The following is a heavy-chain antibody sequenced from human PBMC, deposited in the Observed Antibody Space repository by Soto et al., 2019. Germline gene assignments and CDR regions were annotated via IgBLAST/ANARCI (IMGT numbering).Heavy chain of an antibody. CDR3: ARVTTFYDILTSSYALNYFDY. Sequence: GGSLRLSCAASGFSVMSNYMTWVRQAPGKGLECVSVIYAGGNTYYPDSVKGRFTISSDNSKNTLFLQMNNLRAEDTAVYYCARVTTFYDILTSSYALNYFDYWGQGTRVTVSS. D-gene: IGHD3-9*01. J-gene: IGHJ4*02. CDR2: IYAGGNT. V-gene: IGHV3-53*01. CDR1: GFSVMSNY.